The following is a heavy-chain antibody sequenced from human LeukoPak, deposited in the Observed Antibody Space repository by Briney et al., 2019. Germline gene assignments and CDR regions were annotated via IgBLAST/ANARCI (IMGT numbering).Heavy chain of an antibody. CDR2: ISGSGGST. V-gene: IGHV3-23*01. Sequence: GGSLRLSCAASGFTFGSYAMSWVRQAPGKGLEWVSAISGSGGSTYYADSVKGRFTISRDNSKNTLYLQMNSLRAEDTAVYYCAKDDLGYCSSTSCYAGYFDYWGQGTLVTVSS. CDR3: AKDDLGYCSSTSCYAGYFDY. D-gene: IGHD2-2*01. CDR1: GFTFGSYA. J-gene: IGHJ4*02.